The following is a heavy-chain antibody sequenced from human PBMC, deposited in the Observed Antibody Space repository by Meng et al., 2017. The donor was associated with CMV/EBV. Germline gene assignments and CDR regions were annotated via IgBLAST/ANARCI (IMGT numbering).Heavy chain of an antibody. CDR2: INHSGST. Sequence: GSLRLSCAVYRGSFSGYYWSWIRQPPGKGLEWIGEINHSGSTNYTPSLRSRVTISVGTSKTQFSLKLSSVTAADTAVYYCARGLIAAAGTSRYDYYYYGMDVWGQGTTVTVSS. V-gene: IGHV4-34*01. CDR3: ARGLIAAAGTSRYDYYYYGMDV. J-gene: IGHJ6*02. CDR1: RGSFSGYY. D-gene: IGHD6-13*01.